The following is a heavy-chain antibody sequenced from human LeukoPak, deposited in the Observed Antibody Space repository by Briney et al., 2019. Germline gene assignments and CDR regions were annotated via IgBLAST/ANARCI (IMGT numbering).Heavy chain of an antibody. D-gene: IGHD2-15*01. Sequence: GASVKVSCKASGYTFTGYYMHWVRQAPGQGLEYVGWINPNSGDTKHAQNFQGRVTLTRDTSISTAYMELSSLRSDDSALYYCAGEYCSGGTCRQGFDYWGQGTLVTVSS. CDR1: GYTFTGYY. CDR2: INPNSGDT. J-gene: IGHJ4*02. V-gene: IGHV1-2*02. CDR3: AGEYCSGGTCRQGFDY.